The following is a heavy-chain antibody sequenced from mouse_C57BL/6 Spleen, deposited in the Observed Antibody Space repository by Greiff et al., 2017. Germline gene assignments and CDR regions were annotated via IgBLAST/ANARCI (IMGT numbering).Heavy chain of an antibody. D-gene: IGHD1-1*01. CDR1: GYTFTDYN. V-gene: IGHV1-22*01. CDR3: ARAVVARGFDY. J-gene: IGHJ2*01. CDR2: INPNNGGT. Sequence: EVQLQQSGPELVKPGASVKMSCKASGYTFTDYNMHWVKQSHGQSLEWIGYINPNNGGTSYNQKFKGKATLTVNKSSSTAYMELRSLTSEDSAVYYCARAVVARGFDYWGQGTTLTVSS.